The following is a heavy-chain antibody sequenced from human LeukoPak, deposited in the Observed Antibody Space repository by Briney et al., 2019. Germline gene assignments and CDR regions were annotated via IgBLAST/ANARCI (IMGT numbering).Heavy chain of an antibody. CDR2: INHSGST. CDR1: GGSFSGYY. J-gene: IGHJ6*02. Sequence: SETLSLTCAVYGGSFSGYYWSWIRQPPGKGLEWIGEINHSGSTNYNPSLKSRVTISVDTSKNQFSLKLSSVTAADTAVYYCARGVPVYYYYYYGMDVWGQGTTVTVSS. CDR3: ARGVPVYYYYYYGMDV. V-gene: IGHV4-34*01. D-gene: IGHD1-14*01.